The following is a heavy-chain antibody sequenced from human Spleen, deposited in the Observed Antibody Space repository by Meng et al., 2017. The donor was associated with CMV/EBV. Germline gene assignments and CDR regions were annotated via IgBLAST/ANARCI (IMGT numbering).Heavy chain of an antibody. CDR3: ARAVQISGDIYLDS. Sequence: GESLKISCAASGFTFHNYWMHWVRQAPGKGLVWVSRIDQHGDTMNYADSVKGRFTISRDNAKNTLYLQMSSLRAEDTAVYYCARAVQISGDIYLDSWGQGTLVTVSS. CDR1: GFTFHNYW. J-gene: IGHJ4*02. D-gene: IGHD3-10*01. V-gene: IGHV3-74*01. CDR2: IDQHGDTM.